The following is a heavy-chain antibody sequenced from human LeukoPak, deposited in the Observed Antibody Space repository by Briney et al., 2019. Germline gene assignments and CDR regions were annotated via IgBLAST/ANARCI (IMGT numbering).Heavy chain of an antibody. CDR3: TAAGTGYYGMDV. D-gene: IGHD6-13*01. CDR1: GYTLTELS. CDR2: FDPEDGET. V-gene: IGHV1-24*01. Sequence: GASVKVSCKVSGYTLTELSMHWVRQAPGKGLEWMGGFDPEDGETIYAQKFQGRDTMTEDTSTDAAYMELSSLRSEDTAVYYCTAAGTGYYGMDVWGEGTTVTVSS. J-gene: IGHJ6*04.